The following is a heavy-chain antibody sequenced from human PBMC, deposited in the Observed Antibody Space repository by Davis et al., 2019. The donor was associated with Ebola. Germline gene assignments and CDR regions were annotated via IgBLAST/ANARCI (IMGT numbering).Heavy chain of an antibody. Sequence: ASVKVSCKTSGYTFTGNYIQWVRQAPGQGLEWMGRINPNSGGTNSAQKFQGRVTLTADKATNTAYMELSGLRFDDTAVYYCARGKWFDPWGQGTLVSVTS. CDR2: INPNSGGT. J-gene: IGHJ5*02. CDR1: GYTFTGNY. V-gene: IGHV1-2*06. CDR3: ARGKWFDP.